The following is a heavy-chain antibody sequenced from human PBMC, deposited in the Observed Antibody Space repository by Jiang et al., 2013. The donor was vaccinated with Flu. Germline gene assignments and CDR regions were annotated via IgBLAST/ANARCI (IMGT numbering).Heavy chain of an antibody. V-gene: IGHV1-69*01. CDR1: GGTFSSYA. D-gene: IGHD2-15*01. CDR3: ARVGCSGGSCYRDLNYYYYGMDV. CDR2: IIPIFGTA. Sequence: GAEVKKPGSSVKVSCKASGGTFSSYAISWVRQAPGQGLEWMGGIIPIFGTANYAQKFQGRVTITADESTSTAYMELSSLRSEDTAVYYCARVGCSGGSCYRDLNYYYYGMDVWGQGTTVTVSS. J-gene: IGHJ6*02.